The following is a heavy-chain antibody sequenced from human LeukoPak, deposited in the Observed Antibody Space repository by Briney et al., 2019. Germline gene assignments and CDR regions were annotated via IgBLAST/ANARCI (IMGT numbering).Heavy chain of an antibody. V-gene: IGHV4-59*01. CDR3: AREHGDYGTDY. CDR2: IYYSGST. CDR1: GGYISSYY. D-gene: IGHD4-17*01. J-gene: IGHJ4*02. Sequence: ASETLSLTCTVSGGYISSYYWSWIRQPPGKGLEWIGYIYYSGSTNYNPSLKSRVTISVDTSKNQFSLKLSSVTAADTAVYYCAREHGDYGTDYWGQGTLVTVSS.